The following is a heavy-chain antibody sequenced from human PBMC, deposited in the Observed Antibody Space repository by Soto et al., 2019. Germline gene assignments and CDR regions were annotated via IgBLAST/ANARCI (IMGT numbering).Heavy chain of an antibody. Sequence: GGSLRLSCAASGFTFSNYKMNWVRQAPGKGLEWISAISSGDSYIYYADSVKGRFTISRDDAKNSLYLQMNSLRDEDTAVYYCASGWNGMDVWGQGTTVTVSS. CDR3: ASGWNGMDV. J-gene: IGHJ6*02. CDR2: ISSGDSYI. V-gene: IGHV3-21*01. D-gene: IGHD2-15*01. CDR1: GFTFSNYK.